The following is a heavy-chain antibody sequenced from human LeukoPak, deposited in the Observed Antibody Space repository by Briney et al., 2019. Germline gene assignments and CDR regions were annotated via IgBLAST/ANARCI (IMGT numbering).Heavy chain of an antibody. CDR3: AGAPSYGAFFDY. V-gene: IGHV4-4*08. J-gene: IGHJ4*02. Sequence: SETLSLTCNVSGGSISTHYWSWIRQPPGKGLEWIGYIYSSGSTSYNPSLKSRVTISEDTSKNQFSLKLSSVTAADTAVYYCAGAPSYGAFFDYWGQGTLVTVSS. CDR1: GGSISTHY. CDR2: IYSSGST. D-gene: IGHD2/OR15-2a*01.